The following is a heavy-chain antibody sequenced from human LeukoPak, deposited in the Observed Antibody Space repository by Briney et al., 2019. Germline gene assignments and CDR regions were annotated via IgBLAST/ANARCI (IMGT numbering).Heavy chain of an antibody. J-gene: IGHJ4*02. CDR2: ISSSSSYI. V-gene: IGHV3-21*01. D-gene: IGHD6-6*01. Sequence: GGSLRLSCAASGFTFSSYSMNWVRQAPGKGLEWVSSISSSSSYIYYADSVKGRFTISRDNAKNSLYLQMNSLRAEDTAVYYCARGGWRSSYYFDYWGQGTLVTVSS. CDR3: ARGGWRSSYYFDY. CDR1: GFTFSSYS.